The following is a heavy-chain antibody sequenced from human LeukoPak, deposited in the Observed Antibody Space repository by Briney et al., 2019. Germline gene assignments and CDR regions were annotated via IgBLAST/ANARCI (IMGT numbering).Heavy chain of an antibody. V-gene: IGHV3-30-3*01. CDR1: GFTFSSYA. CDR3: ARDPLMWGAVACFDY. CDR2: ISYDGSNK. J-gene: IGHJ4*02. Sequence: GRSLRLSCAASGFTFSSYAMHWVRQAPGKGLEWVAVISYDGSNKYYADSVKGRFTISRDNSKNTLYLQMNSLRAEDTAVYYCARDPLMWGAVACFDYWGQGTLVTVSS. D-gene: IGHD6-19*01.